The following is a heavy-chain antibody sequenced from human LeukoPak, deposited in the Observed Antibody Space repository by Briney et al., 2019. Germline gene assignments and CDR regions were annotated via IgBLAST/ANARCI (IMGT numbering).Heavy chain of an antibody. CDR2: FDPEDGET. J-gene: IGHJ3*02. V-gene: IGHV1-24*01. CDR3: ATGSNSGSYFFRAFDI. D-gene: IGHD1-26*01. CDR1: GYTLTELS. Sequence: ASVKVSCKVSGYTLTELSMHWVRQAPGKGLEWMGGFDPEDGETIYAQKFQGRVTMTEDTSTDTAYMELSSLRSEDTAVYYCATGSNSGSYFFRAFDIWGRGTMVTVSS.